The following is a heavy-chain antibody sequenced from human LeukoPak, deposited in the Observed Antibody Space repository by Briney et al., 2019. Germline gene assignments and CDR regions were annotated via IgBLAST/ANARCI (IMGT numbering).Heavy chain of an antibody. D-gene: IGHD3-10*01. Sequence: GGSLRLSCAASGFTFDDYAMHWVRQPPGQGLEWVSLISGDGGSTYYADSVKGRFTISRDNSKNSLYPQMNSLRTEDTALYYCAKEWYYHGSGSYLRYEYYYGMDVWGQGTTVTVSS. CDR2: ISGDGGST. CDR1: GFTFDDYA. V-gene: IGHV3-43*02. CDR3: AKEWYYHGSGSYLRYEYYYGMDV. J-gene: IGHJ6*02.